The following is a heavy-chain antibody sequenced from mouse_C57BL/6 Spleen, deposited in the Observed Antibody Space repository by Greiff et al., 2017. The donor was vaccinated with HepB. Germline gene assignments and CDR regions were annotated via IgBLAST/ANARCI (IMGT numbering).Heavy chain of an antibody. CDR3: ARERGARGMEY. CDR1: GFTFSDYY. CDR2: INYDGSST. Sequence: EVKLVESEGGLVQPGSSMKLSCTASGFTFSDYYMAWVRQVPEKGLEWVANINYDGSSTYYLDSLKSRFIIPRDNATNILYLQMSSLKSEDTATYYCARERGARGMEYWGQGTSVTFSS. V-gene: IGHV5-16*01. J-gene: IGHJ4*01.